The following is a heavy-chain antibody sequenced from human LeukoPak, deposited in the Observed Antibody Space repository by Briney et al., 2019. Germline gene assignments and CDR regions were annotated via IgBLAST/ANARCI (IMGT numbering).Heavy chain of an antibody. V-gene: IGHV3-15*01. D-gene: IGHD3-22*01. CDR2: ILSKSEGGTA. CDR3: TTESYDR. Sequence: GGSLRLSCAASGFTFSNAWMSWVHQAPGKGLEWVGRILSKSEGGTADYSSPVKGRFTISRDDSKNTLYLQMDSLKTEGTAIYYCTTESYDRWGQGTLVTVSS. J-gene: IGHJ4*02. CDR1: GFTFSNAW.